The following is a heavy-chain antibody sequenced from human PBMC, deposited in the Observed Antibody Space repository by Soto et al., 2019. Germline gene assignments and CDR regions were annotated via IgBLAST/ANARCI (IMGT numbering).Heavy chain of an antibody. CDR3: ARDDGDTGYYYFGYYFDY. CDR2: TSYDGKNK. V-gene: IGHV3-30*04. CDR1: GFTFDNYA. J-gene: IGHJ4*02. D-gene: IGHD3-22*01. Sequence: GGSLRLSCAASGFTFDNYAMHWVRQAPGKGLEWVALTSYDGKNKYYADSVKGRFTISRDNSKNTLYLLMNSLRVEDTAVYYCARDDGDTGYYYFGYYFDYWGQGTQVTVSS.